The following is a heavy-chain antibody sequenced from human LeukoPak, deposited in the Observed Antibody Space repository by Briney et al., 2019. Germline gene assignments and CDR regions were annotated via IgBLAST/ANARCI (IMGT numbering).Heavy chain of an antibody. J-gene: IGHJ4*02. Sequence: GGSLRLSCAASGFTFSSYWMSWVRQAPGKGLEWVANIKQDGSEKYYVDSVKGRFTISRDNSKNTLYLQMNSLRAEDTAVYYCAKDQDPWALTPQDYWGQGTLVTVSS. CDR1: GFTFSSYW. CDR2: IKQDGSEK. D-gene: IGHD4-23*01. CDR3: AKDQDPWALTPQDY. V-gene: IGHV3-7*01.